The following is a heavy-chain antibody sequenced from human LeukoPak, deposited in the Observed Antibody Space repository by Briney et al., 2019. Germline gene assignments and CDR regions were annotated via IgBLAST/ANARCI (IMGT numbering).Heavy chain of an antibody. J-gene: IGHJ6*03. V-gene: IGHV3-30*18. CDR2: ISYDGSNK. CDR1: GFTFSSYG. Sequence: GRSLGLSCAASGFTFSSYGMHWVRQAPGKGLEWVAVISYDGSNKYYADSVKGRFTISRDNSKNTLYLQMNSLRVEDTAVYYCAKDPGAAVFGYQMEDWGKGTTVTVSS. D-gene: IGHD6-13*01. CDR3: AKDPGAAVFGYQMED.